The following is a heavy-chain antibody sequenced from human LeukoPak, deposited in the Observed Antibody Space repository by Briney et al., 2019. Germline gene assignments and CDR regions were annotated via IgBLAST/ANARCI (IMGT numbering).Heavy chain of an antibody. J-gene: IGHJ4*02. D-gene: IGHD2-15*01. V-gene: IGHV7-4-1*02. Sequence: ASVKVSCKASGYIFTNYPMNWVRQAPGQGLEWMGLININTGNPTYAQGLTERFVFSWDTSVSTAYLQITSLKAEDTAVYFCARDSYCSGGTCYSRVGYWGQGTEVTVSS. CDR1: GYIFTNYP. CDR3: ARDSYCSGGTCYSRVGY. CDR2: ININTGNP.